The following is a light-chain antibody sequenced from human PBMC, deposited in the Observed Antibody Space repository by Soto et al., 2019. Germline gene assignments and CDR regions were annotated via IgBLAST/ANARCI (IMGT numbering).Light chain of an antibody. CDR3: QSYDSSLSVV. V-gene: IGLV1-40*01. Sequence: QSVLTQPPSVSGAPGQRVTISCTGSSSNLGAGYDVHWYQHLPGTAPKLLIYGNSNRPSGVPDRFSGSKSGTSASLAITGLQAEDEADYYCQSYDSSLSVVFGGGTKLTVL. CDR2: GNS. CDR1: SSNLGAGYD. J-gene: IGLJ2*01.